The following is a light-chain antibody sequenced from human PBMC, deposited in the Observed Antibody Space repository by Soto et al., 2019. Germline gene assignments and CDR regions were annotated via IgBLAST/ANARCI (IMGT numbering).Light chain of an antibody. CDR1: QSISSY. CDR2: AAS. J-gene: IGKJ5*01. CDR3: QQSYSTLGIT. V-gene: IGKV1-39*01. Sequence: DIQMTQSPSSLSASVGDRVTITCRASQSISSYLNWYQQKPGKAPKLLIYAASSLQSGVPSRFSGSGSGTDFTLTISSLQPEDFATYYCQQSYSTLGITCGQGTRREIK.